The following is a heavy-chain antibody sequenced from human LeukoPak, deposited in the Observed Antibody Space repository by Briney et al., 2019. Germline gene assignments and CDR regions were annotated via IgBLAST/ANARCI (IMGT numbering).Heavy chain of an antibody. CDR2: IIPIFGTA. Sequence: SVKVSCKASGGTFSSYAISWVRQAPGQGLEWMGGIIPIFGTANYAQKFQGRVTITTDESTSTAYMELRSLRSDDTAVYYCARDSLVGATNLDYWGQGTLVTVSS. CDR3: ARDSLVGATNLDY. CDR1: GGTFSSYA. D-gene: IGHD1-26*01. V-gene: IGHV1-69*05. J-gene: IGHJ4*02.